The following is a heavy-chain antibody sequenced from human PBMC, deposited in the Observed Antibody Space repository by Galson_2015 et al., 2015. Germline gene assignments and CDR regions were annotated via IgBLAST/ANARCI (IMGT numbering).Heavy chain of an antibody. J-gene: IGHJ5*02. V-gene: IGHV1-2*04. CDR3: ARDGYYYGSGTAQGFDP. Sequence: SVKVSCKASGYTFTGYYMHWVRQAPGQGLEWMGWINPNSGGTNYAQKFQGWVTMTRDTSISTAYMELSRLRSDDTAVYYCARDGYYYGSGTAQGFDPWGQGTLVTVSS. CDR1: GYTFTGYY. CDR2: INPNSGGT. D-gene: IGHD3-10*01.